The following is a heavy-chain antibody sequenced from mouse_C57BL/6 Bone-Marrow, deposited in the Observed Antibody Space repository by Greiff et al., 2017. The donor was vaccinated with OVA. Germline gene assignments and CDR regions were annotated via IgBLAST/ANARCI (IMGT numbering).Heavy chain of an antibody. Sequence: QVQLQQSGPELVRPGASVKISCKAPGYTFTSHWMQWVRQRPGQGLEWIGEIFPGSGSTYYNEKFKGKATLTVDTSSSTAYMQLSSLTSEDSAVYFCAKGAFNYYGSSYDYAMDYWGQGTSVTVSS. V-gene: IGHV1-56*01. CDR2: IFPGSGST. CDR3: AKGAFNYYGSSYDYAMDY. CDR1: GYTFTSHW. J-gene: IGHJ4*01. D-gene: IGHD1-1*01.